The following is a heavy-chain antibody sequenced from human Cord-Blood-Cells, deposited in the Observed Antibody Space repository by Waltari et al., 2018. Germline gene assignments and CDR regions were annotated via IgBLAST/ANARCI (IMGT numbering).Heavy chain of an antibody. V-gene: IGHV4-31*03. CDR3: ARETDCSSTSCFNWFDP. CDR1: GGSISSGGSY. J-gene: IGHJ5*02. CDR2: IYYSGST. Sequence: QVQLQESGPGLVKPSQTLSLTCTVSGGSISSGGSYWRWIRPHPGKGLEWIGYIYYSGSTYYNPSLKSRVTISVDTSKNQFSLKLSSVTAADTAVYYCARETDCSSTSCFNWFDPWGQGTLVTVSS. D-gene: IGHD2-2*01.